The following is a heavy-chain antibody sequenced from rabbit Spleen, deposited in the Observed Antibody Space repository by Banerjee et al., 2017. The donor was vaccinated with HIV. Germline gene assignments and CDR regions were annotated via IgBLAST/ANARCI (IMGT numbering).Heavy chain of an antibody. V-gene: IGHV1S45*01. D-gene: IGHD4-2*01. Sequence: QEQLVESGGGLVKPGASLTLICTASGFSFSSGYDMSWVRQAPGKGLEWIACINTATGKGVYATWAKGRFTISRTSSTTVTLQMTSLTVADTATYFCARDAAGREDFNLWGPGTLVTVS. J-gene: IGHJ4*01. CDR1: GFSFSSGYD. CDR2: INTATGKG. CDR3: ARDAAGREDFNL.